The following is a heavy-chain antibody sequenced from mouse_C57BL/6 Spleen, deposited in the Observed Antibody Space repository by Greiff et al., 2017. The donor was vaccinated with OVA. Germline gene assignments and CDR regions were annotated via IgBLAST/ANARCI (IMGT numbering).Heavy chain of an antibody. D-gene: IGHD2-4*01. V-gene: IGHV1-61*01. CDR2: IYPSDSGT. CDR1: DYTFTSYW. CDR3: ARFLYYDYDGYAMDY. J-gene: IGHJ4*01. Sequence: QVQLLQPGAELVRPGSSVKLSCKASDYTFTSYWMDWVKQTPGQGLEWIGNIYPSDSGTHYNQKFKDKATFTVDKSSSTAYMQLSSLTSEDSAVYYCARFLYYDYDGYAMDYWGQGTSVTVSS.